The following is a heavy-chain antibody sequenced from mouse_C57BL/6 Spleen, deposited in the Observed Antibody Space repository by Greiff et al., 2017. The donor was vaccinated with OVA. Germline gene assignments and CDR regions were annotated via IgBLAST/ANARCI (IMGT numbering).Heavy chain of an antibody. J-gene: IGHJ3*01. Sequence: QVQLQQSGAELVKPGASVKLSCKASGYTFTSYWMHWVKQRPGQGLEWIGMIHPTSGSTNYNEKFKSQATLTVDKSSSTAYMQLSSLTSEDSAVYYWSRSDYYYGSSYWFAYWGQGTLVTVSA. CDR1: GYTFTSYW. V-gene: IGHV1-64*01. D-gene: IGHD1-1*01. CDR3: SRSDYYYGSSYWFAY. CDR2: IHPTSGST.